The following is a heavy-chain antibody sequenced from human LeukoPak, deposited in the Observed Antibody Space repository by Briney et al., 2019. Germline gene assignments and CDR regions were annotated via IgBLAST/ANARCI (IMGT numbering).Heavy chain of an antibody. D-gene: IGHD3-3*01. V-gene: IGHV1-69*10. CDR1: GGSFSDYA. Sequence: SVKVSCKASGGSFSDYALNWVRQAPGQGLEWMGVFIPILGTANSTQKFQGRVTITADISTNTAYMELSSLRSEDTAVYFCAAIPVFGVVLHQEPVWGKGATVTVSS. CDR3: AAIPVFGVVLHQEPV. CDR2: FIPILGTA. J-gene: IGHJ6*04.